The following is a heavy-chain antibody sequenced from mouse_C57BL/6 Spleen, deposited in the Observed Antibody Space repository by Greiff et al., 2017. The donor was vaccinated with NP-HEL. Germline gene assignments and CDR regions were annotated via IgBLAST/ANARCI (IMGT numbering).Heavy chain of an antibody. V-gene: IGHV1-76*01. CDR1: GYTFTDYY. CDR3: ARETRGYFDV. J-gene: IGHJ1*03. D-gene: IGHD3-2*01. CDR2: IYPGSGNT. Sequence: QVQLQQSGAELVRPGASVKLSCKASGYTFTDYYINWVKQRPGQGLEWIARIYPGSGNTYYNEKFKGKATLTAEKSSSTAYMQLSSLTSEDSAVYFCARETRGYFDVWGTGTTVTVSS.